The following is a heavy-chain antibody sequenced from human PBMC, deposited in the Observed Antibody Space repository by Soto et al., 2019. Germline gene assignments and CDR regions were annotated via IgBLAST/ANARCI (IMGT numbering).Heavy chain of an antibody. Sequence: QAQLVQSGAEVKNPGASVKVSCKASGYTLTSNGISWVRQAPGQGLEWMGWVSTYKGNTNYAQKFQGRVIMTTDTATSTTYIELRSLRSDDTAVYYCARDRSRTFDIWGQGTMVTVSS. CDR3: ARDRSRTFDI. CDR1: GYTLTSNG. CDR2: VSTYKGNT. J-gene: IGHJ3*02. V-gene: IGHV1-18*01.